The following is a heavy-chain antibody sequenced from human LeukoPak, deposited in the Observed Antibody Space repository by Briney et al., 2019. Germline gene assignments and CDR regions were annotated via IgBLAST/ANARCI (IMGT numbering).Heavy chain of an antibody. CDR3: ARGGSGTNWFDP. J-gene: IGHJ5*02. V-gene: IGHV4-30-2*01. CDR2: IYHSGST. CDR1: GGSISSDGYS. D-gene: IGHD3-10*01. Sequence: SQTLSLTCAVSGGSISSDGYSWSWIRQPPGKGLEWIGYIYHSGSTYYNPSLKSRVTISVDRSKNQFSLKLSSVTAADTAVYYCARGGSGTNWFDPWGQGTLVTVSS.